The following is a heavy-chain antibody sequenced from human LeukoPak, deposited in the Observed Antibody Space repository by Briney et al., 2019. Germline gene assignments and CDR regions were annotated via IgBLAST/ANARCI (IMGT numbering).Heavy chain of an antibody. CDR2: MNPNSGNT. CDR1: GYTFTSYD. J-gene: IGHJ6*03. CDR3: ARGRNWGDLARAINYYYYYMDV. Sequence: GASVKVSCKASGYTFTSYDINGVRQATGQGLEWMGWMNPNSGNTGYAQKFQGRVTITRNTSISTAYMELSSLRSEDTAVYYCARGRNWGDLARAINYYYYYMDVWGKGTTVTVSS. D-gene: IGHD3-16*01. V-gene: IGHV1-8*03.